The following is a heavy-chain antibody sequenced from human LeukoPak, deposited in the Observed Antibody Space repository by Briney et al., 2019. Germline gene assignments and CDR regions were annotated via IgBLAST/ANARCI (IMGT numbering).Heavy chain of an antibody. CDR1: GFTFSSYS. V-gene: IGHV3-21*04. CDR3: ARRDDVGPDY. Sequence: KAGGSLRLSCAASGFTFSSYSMNWVRQAPGKGLEWVSSISSSSSYIYYADSVKGRSTISRDNAKNSLYLQMNSLRSEDTAVYYCARRDDVGPDYWGRGTLVTVSS. CDR2: ISSSSSYI. J-gene: IGHJ4*02.